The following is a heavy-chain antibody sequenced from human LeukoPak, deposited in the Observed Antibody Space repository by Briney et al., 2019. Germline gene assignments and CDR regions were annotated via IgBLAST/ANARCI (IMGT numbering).Heavy chain of an antibody. V-gene: IGHV4-59*01. CDR2: IYSSGST. CDR1: GDSISGYY. Sequence: SETLSLTCTVSGDSISGYYWSWIRQPPGKGLEWIGFIYSSGSTNYNPSLKSRVTISVDTSKNQFSLKLSSVTAADTAVYYCARVAIHGSDFDYWGQGTLVTVSS. D-gene: IGHD3-10*01. CDR3: ARVAIHGSDFDY. J-gene: IGHJ4*02.